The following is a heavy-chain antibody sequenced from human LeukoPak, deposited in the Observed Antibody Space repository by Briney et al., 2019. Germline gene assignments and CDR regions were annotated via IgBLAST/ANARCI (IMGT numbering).Heavy chain of an antibody. CDR3: ASSGYSSGWYYAFDI. Sequence: PGKSPKISCMGSGYSFSNYWSGWVRQLPGKVLEWGGIIYPGDSDTRYSPSFQGQVTISADKSISTAYLQWSSLKASDTAMYYCASSGYSSGWYYAFDIWGQGTMVTVSS. D-gene: IGHD6-19*01. CDR1: GYSFSNYW. J-gene: IGHJ3*02. CDR2: IYPGDSDT. V-gene: IGHV5-51*01.